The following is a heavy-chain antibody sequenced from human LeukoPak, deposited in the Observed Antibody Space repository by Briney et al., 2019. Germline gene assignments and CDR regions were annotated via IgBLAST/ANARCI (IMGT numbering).Heavy chain of an antibody. J-gene: IGHJ4*02. CDR1: GLTFSSYA. CDR2: ISGSGGST. D-gene: IGHD6-13*01. V-gene: IGHV3-23*01. CDR3: AEDSKIPQQPLDY. Sequence: HPGGSLKLSCAASGLTFSSYAMSWVRQAPGKGLEWVSAISGSGGSTYYADSVKGRFTISRDNSKNTLYLQMNSLRAEDTAVYYCAEDSKIPQQPLDYWGQGTLVTVSS.